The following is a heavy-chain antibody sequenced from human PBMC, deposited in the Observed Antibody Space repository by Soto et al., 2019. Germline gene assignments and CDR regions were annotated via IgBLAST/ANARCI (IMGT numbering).Heavy chain of an antibody. CDR3: AKGGGITYYFYGMDV. V-gene: IGHV3-23*01. J-gene: IGHJ6*02. CDR1: GFTFSSYA. D-gene: IGHD1-20*01. CDR2: ISGSGDTT. Sequence: GGSLRLSCAASGFTFSSYAMSWVRQAPGTGLEWVSAISGSGDTTYYADSVRGRFTISRDNSKNTMYVQMNSLRAEDTAVYYCAKGGGITYYFYGMDVWGQGTTVTVSS.